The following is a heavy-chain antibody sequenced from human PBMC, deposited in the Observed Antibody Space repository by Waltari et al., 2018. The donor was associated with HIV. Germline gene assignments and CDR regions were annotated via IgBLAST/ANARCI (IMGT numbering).Heavy chain of an antibody. J-gene: IGHJ6*02. CDR3: ARHKEGEGYNYWIYYYYYGMDV. CDR2: ISSSSSTI. CDR1: GFTFSSYS. Sequence: EVQLVESGGGLVQPGGSLRLSCAASGFTFSSYSMNGVRKAPGKGLEWVSYISSSSSTIYYADSVKGRFTISRDNGKNSLYLQMNSLRAEDTAVYYCARHKEGEGYNYWIYYYYYGMDVWGQGTTVTVSS. V-gene: IGHV3-48*01. D-gene: IGHD5-18*01.